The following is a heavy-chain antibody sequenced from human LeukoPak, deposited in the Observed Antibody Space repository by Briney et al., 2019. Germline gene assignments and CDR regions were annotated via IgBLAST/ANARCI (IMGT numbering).Heavy chain of an antibody. CDR1: GGSISGGGFY. D-gene: IGHD4-17*01. Sequence: PSETLSLTCTVSGGSISGGGFYWSWIRQHPGKGLEWNGYIFYSGSTYYNPSLKSRVTISVDTSKNQFSLKLSYVTAVDTAVYYWARGTGVYGDYYFDSWGQGTLVTVSS. CDR3: ARGTGVYGDYYFDS. V-gene: IGHV4-31*03. J-gene: IGHJ4*02. CDR2: IFYSGST.